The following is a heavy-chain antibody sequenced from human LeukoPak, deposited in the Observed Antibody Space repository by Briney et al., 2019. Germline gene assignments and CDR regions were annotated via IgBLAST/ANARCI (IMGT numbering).Heavy chain of an antibody. J-gene: IGHJ2*01. CDR2: IYYSGST. V-gene: IGHV4-59*01. CDR3: ARVSGRRGYSGYDLRSTHFDL. CDR1: GGSISSYY. D-gene: IGHD5-12*01. Sequence: KASETLSLTCTVSGGSISSYYWSWIRQPPGKGLEWIGYIYYSGSTNYNPSLKSRVTISVDTSKNQFSLKLSSVTAADTAVYYCARVSGRRGYSGYDLRSTHFDLWGRGTLVTVSS.